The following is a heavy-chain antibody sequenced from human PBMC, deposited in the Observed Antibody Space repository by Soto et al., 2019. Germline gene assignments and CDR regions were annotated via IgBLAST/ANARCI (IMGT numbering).Heavy chain of an antibody. CDR1: GHRFSESW. J-gene: IGHJ4*02. D-gene: IGHD2-15*01. CDR3: AIRGSFRAPDY. Sequence: GESLKISCKTSGHRFSESWIGWVRQQPGKGLEWLGMVFPGDSDTRYSPTFDGHVTVSADKSTNTAYLRWNSLKASDTAMYYCAIRGSFRAPDYWGQGTQVTVS. V-gene: IGHV5-51*01. CDR2: VFPGDSDT.